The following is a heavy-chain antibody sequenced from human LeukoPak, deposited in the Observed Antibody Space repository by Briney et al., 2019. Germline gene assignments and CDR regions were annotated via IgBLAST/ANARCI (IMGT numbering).Heavy chain of an antibody. CDR2: ISGGDRT. CDR1: GFTFSGYA. V-gene: IGHV3-23*01. CDR3: AKAGAQWNFDY. J-gene: IGHJ4*02. Sequence: GGSLRLSCAASGFTFSGYAMSWVPQAPGKGLEWVSAISGGDRTYHADSVKGRFTISRDNSKNTLFLQMNSLRAEDTALYYCAKAGAQWNFDYWGQGTLVTVSS. D-gene: IGHD6-19*01.